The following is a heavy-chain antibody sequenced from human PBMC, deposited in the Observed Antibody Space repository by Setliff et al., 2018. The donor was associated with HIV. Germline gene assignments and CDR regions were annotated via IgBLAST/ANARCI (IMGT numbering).Heavy chain of an antibody. CDR3: AREGDFGYAAGRHLDS. CDR1: GYTFTNYA. CDR2: TIPLFGKV. J-gene: IGHJ4*02. D-gene: IGHD2-21*01. Sequence: ASVKVSCKPSGYTFTNYAINWVRQAPGQGLEWMGGTIPLFGKVDYAQKFQGRVTITADESTNIAHMELSSLTFEDTAVYYCAREGDFGYAAGRHLDSWGQGTLVTVSS. V-gene: IGHV1-69*13.